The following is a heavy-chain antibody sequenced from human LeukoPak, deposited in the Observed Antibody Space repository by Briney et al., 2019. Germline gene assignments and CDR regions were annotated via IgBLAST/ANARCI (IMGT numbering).Heavy chain of an antibody. CDR1: GYTFTSYG. J-gene: IGHJ3*02. CDR3: RGSGSYRDAFDI. D-gene: IGHD3-10*01. V-gene: IGHV1-69*13. CDR2: IIPIFGTA. Sequence: SVKVSCKASGYTFTSYGISWVRQAPGQGLEWMGGIIPIFGTANYAQKFQGRVTITADESTSTAYMELSSLRSEDTAVYYCRGSGSYRDAFDIWGQGTMVTVSS.